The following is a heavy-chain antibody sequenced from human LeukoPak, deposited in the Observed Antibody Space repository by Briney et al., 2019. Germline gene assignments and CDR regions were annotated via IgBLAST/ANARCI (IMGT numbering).Heavy chain of an antibody. Sequence: ASVKVSCKASGGTFSSYAISWVRQAPGQGLEWMGGIIPIFGTANYAQKFQGRVTITADESTSTAYMELSSLRSEDTAVYYGARCARVQRKWFDPWGQGTLVTVSS. CDR3: ARCARVQRKWFDP. CDR2: IIPIFGTA. J-gene: IGHJ5*02. CDR1: GGTFSSYA. V-gene: IGHV1-69*13. D-gene: IGHD1-1*01.